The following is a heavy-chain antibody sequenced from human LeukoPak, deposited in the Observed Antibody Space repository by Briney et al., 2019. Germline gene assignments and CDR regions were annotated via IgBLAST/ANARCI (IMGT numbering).Heavy chain of an antibody. CDR2: ISAYNGNT. CDR3: ASGMIVVVKGLDYYGMDV. D-gene: IGHD3-22*01. V-gene: IGHV1-18*01. CDR1: GYTFTSYG. J-gene: IGHJ6*02. Sequence: ASVKVSCEASGYTFTSYGISWVRQAPGQGLEWMGWISAYNGNTNYAQKHQGRVTMTTDTSTSTAYMELRSLRSDDTAVYYCASGMIVVVKGLDYYGMDVWGQGTTVTVSS.